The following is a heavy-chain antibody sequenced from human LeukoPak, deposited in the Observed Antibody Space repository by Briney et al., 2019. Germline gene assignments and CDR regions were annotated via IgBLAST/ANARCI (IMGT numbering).Heavy chain of an antibody. V-gene: IGHV3-53*01. Sequence: GGSLRLSCAASGFTVSSNHMSWVRQAPGKGLEWVSVIYSGGSTYYADSVKGRFTISRDNSKNTLYLQMNSLRAEDTAVYYCARMTTVTVYAFDIWGQGTMVTVSS. CDR3: ARMTTVTVYAFDI. CDR1: GFTVSSNH. CDR2: IYSGGST. D-gene: IGHD4-17*01. J-gene: IGHJ3*02.